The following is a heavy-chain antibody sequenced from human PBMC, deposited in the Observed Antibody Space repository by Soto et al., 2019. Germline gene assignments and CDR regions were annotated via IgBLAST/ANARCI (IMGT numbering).Heavy chain of an antibody. V-gene: IGHV4-39*01. J-gene: IGHJ6*02. D-gene: IGHD3-10*01. CDR1: GGSISRSSYY. Sequence: TSETLSLTCTVSGGSISRSSYYWGWIRQPPGKGLEWIGSIYYSGSTYYNPSLKSRVTISVDTSKNQFSLKLSSVTAADTAVYYCARQPATTYGSAGPPDVWGQGTTVTVSS. CDR2: IYYSGST. CDR3: ARQPATTYGSAGPPDV.